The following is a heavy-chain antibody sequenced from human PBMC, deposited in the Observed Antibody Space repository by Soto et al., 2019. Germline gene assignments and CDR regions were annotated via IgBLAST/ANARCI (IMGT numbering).Heavy chain of an antibody. J-gene: IGHJ6*04. CDR2: ISYDGSNK. D-gene: IGHD2-2*01. CDR1: GFTFSSYA. V-gene: IGHV3-30-3*01. CDR3: AKARCGTTSCPLDV. Sequence: HPGGSLRLSCAASGFTFSSYAMHWVRQAPGKGLEWVAGISYDGSNKYYADSVKGRSTISRDNSKNTLYLQMNSLRVEDTAMYYCAKARCGTTSCPLDVWGKGTTVTVSS.